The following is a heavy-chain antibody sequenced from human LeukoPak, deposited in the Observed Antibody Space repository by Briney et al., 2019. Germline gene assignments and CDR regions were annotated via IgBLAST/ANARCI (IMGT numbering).Heavy chain of an antibody. Sequence: SVKVSCKASGYTFTSYGISWVRQAPGQGLEWMGGIIPIFATTNYAQKFQDRVTITADKSTSTAYMELSSLRSEDTAVYYCASNDLNWNFYYFDYWGQGTLVTVSS. CDR2: IIPIFATT. D-gene: IGHD1-7*01. CDR3: ASNDLNWNFYYFDY. V-gene: IGHV1-69*06. CDR1: GYTFTSYG. J-gene: IGHJ4*02.